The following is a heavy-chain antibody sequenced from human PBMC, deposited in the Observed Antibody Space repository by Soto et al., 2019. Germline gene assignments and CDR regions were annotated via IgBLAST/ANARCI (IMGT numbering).Heavy chain of an antibody. D-gene: IGHD3-3*01. CDR3: ARDSGNTIFGVVIPARDGNGMDV. CDR2: IYYSGST. Sequence: PSETLSLTCTVSGGSISSGGYYWSWIRQHPGKGLEWIGYIYYSGSTYYNPSLKSRVTISVDTSKNQFSLKLSSVTAADTAVYYCARDSGNTIFGVVIPARDGNGMDVWGQGTTVTVSS. CDR1: GGSISSGGYY. J-gene: IGHJ6*02. V-gene: IGHV4-31*03.